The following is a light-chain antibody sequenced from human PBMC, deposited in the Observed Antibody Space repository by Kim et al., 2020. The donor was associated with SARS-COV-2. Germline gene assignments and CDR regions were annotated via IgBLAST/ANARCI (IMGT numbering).Light chain of an antibody. CDR1: QSISGY. Sequence: LSPGDRAPLPCRASQSISGYLAGYHQQPGQPPRLLIYDTSRRATGIPARFSGSGSGTDFTLTISSLEPDDFAVYSCQQRSEWPLTFGGGTKVDIK. J-gene: IGKJ4*01. CDR3: QQRSEWPLT. V-gene: IGKV3-11*01. CDR2: DTS.